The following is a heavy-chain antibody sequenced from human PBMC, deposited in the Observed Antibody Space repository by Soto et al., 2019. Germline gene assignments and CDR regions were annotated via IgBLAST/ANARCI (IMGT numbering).Heavy chain of an antibody. CDR3: ARKTEYSSSWYRTYYFDY. D-gene: IGHD6-13*01. Sequence: ASVKVSCKASGYTFTSYGISWVRQAPGQGLEWMGWISAYNGNTNYAQKLQGRVTMTTDTSTSTAYMELRSLRSDDTAVYYCARKTEYSSSWYRTYYFDYWGQGTLVTV. CDR1: GYTFTSYG. J-gene: IGHJ4*02. V-gene: IGHV1-18*01. CDR2: ISAYNGNT.